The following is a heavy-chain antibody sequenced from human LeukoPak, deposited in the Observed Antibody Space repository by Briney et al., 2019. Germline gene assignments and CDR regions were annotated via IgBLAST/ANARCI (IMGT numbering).Heavy chain of an antibody. V-gene: IGHV4-61*02. CDR1: GGSISSGSYY. D-gene: IGHD3-16*01. Sequence: SQTLSLTCTVSGGSISSGSYYWSWIRQPAGKGLEWIGRIYTSGSTNYNPSLKSRVTISVDTSKNQFSLKLSSVTAADTAVYYCARDGGSLTPSLYYYYYMDVWGKGTTVTISS. CDR2: IYTSGST. J-gene: IGHJ6*03. CDR3: ARDGGSLTPSLYYYYYMDV.